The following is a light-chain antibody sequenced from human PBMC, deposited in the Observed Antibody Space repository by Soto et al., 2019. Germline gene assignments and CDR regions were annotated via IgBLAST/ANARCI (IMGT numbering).Light chain of an antibody. CDR3: QQYNNWPPD. Sequence: DIQMTQSPSSVSASVGDRVTVTCRASQGISSWLAWYQQKPGKAPKILIYAASSLQSGVPSRFSGMGSGADFTLPVSRLQSEDFEVYYCQQYNNWPPDFGQGTRLEIK. V-gene: IGKV1D-12*01. CDR1: QGISSW. CDR2: AAS. J-gene: IGKJ5*01.